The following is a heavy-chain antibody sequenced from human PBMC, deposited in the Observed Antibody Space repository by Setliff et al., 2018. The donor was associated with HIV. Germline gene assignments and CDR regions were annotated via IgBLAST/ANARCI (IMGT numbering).Heavy chain of an antibody. CDR3: ARELLRSWDGSENSYKPYYFDY. V-gene: IGHV4-59*11. Sequence: KSSETLSLTCTVSGGSISSHYWSWIRQPPGKGLEWIGSIYYSGSTNYNPSLKSRVTISVDTSKNQFSLKLSAVTAADTAVYYCARELLRSWDGSENSYKPYYFDYWGQGTLVTVSS. CDR1: GGSISSHY. J-gene: IGHJ4*02. CDR2: IYYSGST. D-gene: IGHD3-10*01.